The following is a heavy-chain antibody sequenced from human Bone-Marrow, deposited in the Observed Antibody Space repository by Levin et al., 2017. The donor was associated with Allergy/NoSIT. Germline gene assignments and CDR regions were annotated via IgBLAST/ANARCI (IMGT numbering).Heavy chain of an antibody. CDR1: GFSLSSYT. CDR2: ISGSSSYI. Sequence: GGSLRLSCLASGFSLSSYTMNWVRQAPGKGLEWVASISGSSSYIFYADSLNGRFTVSRDNAENSVYLQMNSLRADDTAVYFCARDQDYGFLSGFGWFDPWGQGTQVTVSS. CDR3: ARDQDYGFLSGFGWFDP. V-gene: IGHV3-21*06. D-gene: IGHD3-3*01. J-gene: IGHJ5*02.